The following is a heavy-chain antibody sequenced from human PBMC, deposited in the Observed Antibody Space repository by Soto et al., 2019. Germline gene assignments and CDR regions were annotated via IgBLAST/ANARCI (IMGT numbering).Heavy chain of an antibody. J-gene: IGHJ3*02. CDR3: ARAHLPPLPPDAFDI. V-gene: IGHV3-13*01. D-gene: IGHD3-3*02. Sequence: GGSLRLSCAASGFTFSSYDMHWVRQATGKGLEWVSAIGTAGDTYYPGSVKGRFTISRENAKNSLYLQMNSLRAGDTAVYYCARAHLPPLPPDAFDIWGQGTMVTVSS. CDR2: IGTAGDT. CDR1: GFTFSSYD.